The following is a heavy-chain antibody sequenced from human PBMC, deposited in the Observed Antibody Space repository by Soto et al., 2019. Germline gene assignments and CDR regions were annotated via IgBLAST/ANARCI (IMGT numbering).Heavy chain of an antibody. CDR1: EFNLSDFA. CDR2: ISFDGRYK. J-gene: IGHJ3*02. D-gene: IGHD3-22*01. CDR3: AKDMNYKDDSGYYNDAFDI. V-gene: IGHV3-30*04. Sequence: PGGSLRLSCVASEFNLSDFAMHWVRQAPGKGLEWVAVISFDGRYKFVADSVKGRFTISRDISKNTLFLQMNSLRAEDTAVYYCAKDMNYKDDSGYYNDAFDIWGQGTMVTVSS.